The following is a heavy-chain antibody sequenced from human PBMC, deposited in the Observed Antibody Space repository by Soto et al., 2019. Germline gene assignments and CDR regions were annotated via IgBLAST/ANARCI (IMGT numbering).Heavy chain of an antibody. Sequence: EVQLLESGGDLVQPGGSLRLSCAASEFTFGNFAMSWVRQAPGRGLEWVSGISASGRDTHYADSVKDRFTVSRDNSKNTLYLHINSLRAEDTAIYYCAKGKTSGWYYVDYWGQGALVTVSS. V-gene: IGHV3-23*01. CDR1: EFTFGNFA. CDR2: ISASGRDT. CDR3: AKGKTSGWYYVDY. D-gene: IGHD6-19*01. J-gene: IGHJ4*02.